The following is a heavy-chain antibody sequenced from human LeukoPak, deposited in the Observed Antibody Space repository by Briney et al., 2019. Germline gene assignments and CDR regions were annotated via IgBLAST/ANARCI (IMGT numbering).Heavy chain of an antibody. CDR2: ISPDGDNE. CDR1: GLSFSSYG. CDR3: ARDAAGYDP. D-gene: IGHD6-13*01. J-gene: IGHJ5*02. Sequence: GGSLRLSCAASGLSFSSYGMHWVRQGPGKGLEWVAAISPDGDNEYYADSVKGRITISRDNAENSLYLQMNSLRAEDTAVYYCARDAAGYDPWGQGTLVTVSS. V-gene: IGHV3-30*03.